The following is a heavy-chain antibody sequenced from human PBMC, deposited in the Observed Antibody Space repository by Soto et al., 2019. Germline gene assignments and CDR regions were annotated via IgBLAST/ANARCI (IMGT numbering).Heavy chain of an antibody. CDR3: ARGGLLPDY. J-gene: IGHJ4*02. D-gene: IGHD6-19*01. CDR2: ISHSGST. CDR1: GCSISSGGYS. V-gene: IGHV4-30-2*01. Sequence: QLQLQESGSGLVKPSQTLSLTCAVSGCSISSGGYSWSWIRQPPGKGLEWIGYISHSGSTYYNPSLKSRVTISVDRAKNQFSLKLSSVTAADTAVYYCARGGLLPDYWGQGTLVTVSS.